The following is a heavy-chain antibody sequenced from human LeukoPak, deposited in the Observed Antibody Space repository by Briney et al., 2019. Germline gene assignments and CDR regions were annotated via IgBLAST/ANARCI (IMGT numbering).Heavy chain of an antibody. V-gene: IGHV3-9*01. CDR3: AKDRVDTAMGNFDY. D-gene: IGHD5-18*01. CDR2: ISWNSGSI. Sequence: GGSLRLSCAASGFTFDDYAMHWVRQAPGKGLEWVSGISWNSGSIGYADSVKGRFTISRDNAKNSLYLQMNSLRAEDTALYYCAKDRVDTAMGNFDYWGQGTLVTVSS. J-gene: IGHJ4*02. CDR1: GFTFDDYA.